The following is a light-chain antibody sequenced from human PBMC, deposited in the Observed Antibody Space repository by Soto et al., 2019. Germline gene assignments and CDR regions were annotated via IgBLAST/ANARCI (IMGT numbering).Light chain of an antibody. CDR1: QTVYNY. CDR3: QHGSVWRAS. V-gene: IGKV3-11*01. J-gene: IGKJ5*01. CDR2: DAS. Sequence: EIVLTQSPATLSLSPGERATPSCRPSQTVYNYLHSYQQKPGQSRRLLIFDASNRATGIPVRFSGSGSATVFSFTIGRLERDVCAVYYCQHGSVWRASFGQGTRLEIK.